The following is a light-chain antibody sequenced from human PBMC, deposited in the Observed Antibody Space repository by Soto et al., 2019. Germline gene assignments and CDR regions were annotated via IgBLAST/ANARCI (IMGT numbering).Light chain of an antibody. Sequence: AIQLTQSPSSLSASVGDRVTITCRASQGISSALAWYQQKPGKAPKLLIYDASSLESGVPSRFSGSGSGTDFSLTISSLQPEDFATYYCQQFNSYPPLFGPGTIVDIK. V-gene: IGKV1-13*02. CDR1: QGISSA. J-gene: IGKJ3*01. CDR3: QQFNSYPPL. CDR2: DAS.